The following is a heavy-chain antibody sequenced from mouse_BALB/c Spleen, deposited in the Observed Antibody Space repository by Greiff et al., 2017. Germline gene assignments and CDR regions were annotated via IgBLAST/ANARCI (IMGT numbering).Heavy chain of an antibody. D-gene: IGHD1-1*01. CDR1: GDSITSGY. CDR2: ISYSGST. J-gene: IGHJ4*01. Sequence: DVKLQESGPSLVKPSQTLSLTCSVTGDSITSGYWNWIRKFPGNKLEYMGYISYSGSTYYNPSLKSRISITRDTSKNQYYLQLNSVTTEDTATYYCARCYGSSYYAMDYWGQGTSVTVSS. CDR3: ARCYGSSYYAMDY. V-gene: IGHV3-8*02.